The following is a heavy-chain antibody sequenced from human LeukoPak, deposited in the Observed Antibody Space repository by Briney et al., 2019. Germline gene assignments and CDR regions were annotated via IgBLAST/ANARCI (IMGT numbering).Heavy chain of an antibody. Sequence: GGSLRLSCAASGFTFSSQGMHWVRQAPGKGLEWVAVISYDGSNKYYADSVKGRFTISRDNSKNTLYLQMNSLRAEDTAVYYCAKGRDSSSWLDYFDYWGQGTLVTVSS. CDR3: AKGRDSSSWLDYFDY. J-gene: IGHJ4*02. V-gene: IGHV3-30*18. CDR2: ISYDGSNK. D-gene: IGHD6-13*01. CDR1: GFTFSSQG.